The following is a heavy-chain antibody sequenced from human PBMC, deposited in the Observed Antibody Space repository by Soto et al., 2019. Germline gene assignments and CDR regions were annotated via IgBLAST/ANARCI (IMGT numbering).Heavy chain of an antibody. CDR2: IDPSDSQT. Sequence: GESLKISCKGSGYSFAGYWITWVRQKPGEGLEWMGRIDPSDSQTYYSPSFRGHVTISATKSITTVFLQWSSLRASDTAMYYCARQIYDSDTGPNFQYYFDSWGQGTPVTVSS. CDR3: ARQIYDSDTGPNFQYYFDS. V-gene: IGHV5-10-1*01. J-gene: IGHJ4*02. D-gene: IGHD3-22*01. CDR1: GYSFAGYW.